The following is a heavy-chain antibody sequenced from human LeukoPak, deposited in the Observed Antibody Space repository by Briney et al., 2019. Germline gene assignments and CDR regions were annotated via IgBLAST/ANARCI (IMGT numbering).Heavy chain of an antibody. CDR2: INHSGST. CDR1: GGSFSGYY. CDR3: ARAASRFLKPPYFDY. V-gene: IGHV4-34*01. J-gene: IGHJ4*02. D-gene: IGHD2/OR15-2a*01. Sequence: SETLSLTCAVYGGSFSGYYWSWIRQPPGKGLEWIGEINHSGSTNYNPSLKSRVTISVDTSKNQFSLKLSSVTAADTAVYYCARAASRFLKPPYFDYWGQGTLVTVSS.